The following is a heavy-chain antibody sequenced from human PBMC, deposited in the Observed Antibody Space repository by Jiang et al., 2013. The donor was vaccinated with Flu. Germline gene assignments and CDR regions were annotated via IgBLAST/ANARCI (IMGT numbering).Heavy chain of an antibody. CDR3: ARDETGYGSSWFPF. CDR1: GGSFSSYV. J-gene: IGHJ4*02. V-gene: IGHV1-69*01. CDR2: IIPIFGTT. Sequence: VQLVESGAEVKKPGSSVKVSCKASGGSFSSYVINWVRQAPGQGLEWMGAIIPIFGTTNYAQKFQGRVTITADESTTTANMELSSLISEDTAVYYCARDETGYGSSWFPFWGQGTLVTVSS. D-gene: IGHD6-13*01.